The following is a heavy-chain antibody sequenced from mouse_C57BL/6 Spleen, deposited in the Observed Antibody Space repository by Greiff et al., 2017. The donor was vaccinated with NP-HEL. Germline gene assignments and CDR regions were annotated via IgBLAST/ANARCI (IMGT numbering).Heavy chain of an antibody. J-gene: IGHJ2*01. CDR1: GFTFSDYY. CDR2: INYDGSST. Sequence: EVMLVESEGGLVQPGSSMKLSCTASGFTFSDYYMAWVRQVPEKGLEWVANINYDGSSTYYLDSLKSRFIISRDNAKNILYLQMSSLKSEDTATYYCARAYYYGSFDYWGQGTTLTVSS. D-gene: IGHD1-1*01. CDR3: ARAYYYGSFDY. V-gene: IGHV5-16*01.